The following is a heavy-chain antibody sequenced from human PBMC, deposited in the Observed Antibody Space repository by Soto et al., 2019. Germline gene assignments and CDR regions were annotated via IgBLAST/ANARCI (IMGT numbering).Heavy chain of an antibody. J-gene: IGHJ5*02. CDR2: ISYDGSNK. CDR1: GFTFSSYA. CDR3: ARAHSSSSGWFDP. V-gene: IGHV3-30-3*01. D-gene: IGHD6-6*01. Sequence: QVQLVESGGGVVQPGRSLRLSCAASGFTFSSYAMHWVRQAPGKGLEWVAVISYDGSNKYYADSVKGRFTISRDNSKNTLYRQMTSLRAEDTAVYYCARAHSSSSGWFDPWGQGTLVTVSS.